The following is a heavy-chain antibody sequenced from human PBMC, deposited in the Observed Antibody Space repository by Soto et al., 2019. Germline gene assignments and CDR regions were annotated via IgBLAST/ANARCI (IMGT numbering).Heavy chain of an antibody. D-gene: IGHD3-3*01. CDR2: INGDVSSI. J-gene: IGHJ4*02. V-gene: IGHV3-74*01. CDR1: CFLFNTQC. Sequence: GSMTLSFAVSCFLFNTQCKRGVRQNTEKGLVWVARINGDVSSISYADSVKGRLTIFRDNARNTLYLQMRNVRVEDTGVYFCADDSHHAGTVAGDFWGQGPLVTISS. CDR3: ADDSHHAGTVAGDF.